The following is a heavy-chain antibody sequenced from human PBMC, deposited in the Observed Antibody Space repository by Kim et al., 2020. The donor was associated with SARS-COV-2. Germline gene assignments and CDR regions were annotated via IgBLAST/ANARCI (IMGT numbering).Heavy chain of an antibody. D-gene: IGHD3-10*01. J-gene: IGHJ4*02. V-gene: IGHV4-39*01. CDR2: IYYSGST. CDR3: ARAFVVRGPQFDY. CDR1: GGSISSSSYY. Sequence: SETLSLTCTVSGGSISSSSYYWGWIRQPPGKGLEWIGSIYYSGSTYYNPSLKSRVTISVDTSKNQFSLKLSSVTAADTAVYYCARAFVVRGPQFDYWGQGTLVTVSS.